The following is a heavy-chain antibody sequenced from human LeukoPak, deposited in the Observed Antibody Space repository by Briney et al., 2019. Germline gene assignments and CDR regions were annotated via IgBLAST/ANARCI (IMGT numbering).Heavy chain of an antibody. Sequence: ASVKVSCKASGYTFISYGISWVRQAPGQRGEGMGWISTYNGNTNSAQNLQGRVTITTDTTTSTAYKGPRSLRSDGTAVYYCARSGARGKWLASFDYWGQGTLVTVSS. D-gene: IGHD6-19*01. CDR2: ISTYNGNT. CDR3: ARSGARGKWLASFDY. J-gene: IGHJ4*02. CDR1: GYTFISYG. V-gene: IGHV1-18*01.